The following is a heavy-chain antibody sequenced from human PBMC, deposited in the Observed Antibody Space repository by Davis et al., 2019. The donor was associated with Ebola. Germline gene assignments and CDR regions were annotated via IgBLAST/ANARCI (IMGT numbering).Heavy chain of an antibody. Sequence: GGSLRLSCAVSGFSFSDHYMDWVRQAPGKGLEWVGRTKNRANSYTTQYAASVRGRFTISRDDSENSLYLQMNSLKTEDTAVYFCAREGDFVYGMDVWGKGTTVTVSS. CDR1: GFSFSDHY. CDR3: AREGDFVYGMDV. CDR2: TKNRANSYTT. D-gene: IGHD3-16*01. J-gene: IGHJ6*04. V-gene: IGHV3-72*01.